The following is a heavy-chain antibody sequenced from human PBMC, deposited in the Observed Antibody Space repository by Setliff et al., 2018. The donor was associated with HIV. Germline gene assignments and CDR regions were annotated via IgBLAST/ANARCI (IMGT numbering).Heavy chain of an antibody. J-gene: IGHJ5*01. V-gene: IGHV4-39*01. CDR2: ITPSGDT. D-gene: IGHD1-1*01. Sequence: PSETLSLTCTASGGSASNSRYYWGWFRQPPGKGLEWIGEITPSGDTNYLPSLKSRVTTSLDPSKNQFSLNLNSVTAADPAVYYCSTWNTTLDADSCGQGTLVTVSS. CDR1: GGSASNSRYY. CDR3: STWNTTLDADS.